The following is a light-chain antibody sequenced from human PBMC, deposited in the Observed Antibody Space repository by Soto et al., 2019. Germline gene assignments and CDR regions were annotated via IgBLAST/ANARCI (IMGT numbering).Light chain of an antibody. J-gene: IGLJ1*01. CDR1: RSDVGRYKF. Sequence: QSALTQPASVSGSPGQSITISCTGTRSDVGRYKFVSWYQHHPGKAPKLMIYDVSNRPSGVSNRFSGSKSGNTSSLTISGLQADEEANYYCCSYSSTMANVFGTGTKVTVL. V-gene: IGLV2-14*03. CDR2: DVS. CDR3: CSYSSTMANV.